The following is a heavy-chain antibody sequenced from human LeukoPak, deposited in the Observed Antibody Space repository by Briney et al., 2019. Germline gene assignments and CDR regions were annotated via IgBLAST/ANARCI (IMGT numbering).Heavy chain of an antibody. CDR3: ARAMDGSGYSGTDY. Sequence: GGSLRLSCSASGFTFRDYAMHWVRQAPRRGLEYVSAITNNGGSTYYANSVKGRFTISRDNSKNTLYLQMGSLRAEDMAVYYCARAMDGSGYSGTDYWGQGTLVTVSS. CDR1: GFTFRDYA. D-gene: IGHD3-22*01. J-gene: IGHJ4*02. CDR2: ITNNGGST. V-gene: IGHV3-64*01.